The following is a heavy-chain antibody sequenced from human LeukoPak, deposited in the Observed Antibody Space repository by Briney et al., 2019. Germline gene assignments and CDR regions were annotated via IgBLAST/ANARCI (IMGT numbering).Heavy chain of an antibody. CDR1: GFTFSSYW. Sequence: GGSLRLSCAASGFTFSSYWMTWVRQAPGKGLEWVANIKQDGSEKYYVDSVKGRFTISGDNAKNSLFLQMNSLRAEDTAVYFCARSRSLITMVRGLILGYWGQGTLVTVSS. CDR2: IKQDGSEK. J-gene: IGHJ4*02. D-gene: IGHD3-10*01. CDR3: ARSRSLITMVRGLILGY. V-gene: IGHV3-7*01.